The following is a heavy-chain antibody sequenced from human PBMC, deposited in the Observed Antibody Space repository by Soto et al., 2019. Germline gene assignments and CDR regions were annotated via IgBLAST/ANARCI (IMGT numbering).Heavy chain of an antibody. CDR1: GFTSSTYD. D-gene: IGHD6-13*01. CDR3: AKDGTVAAAGYYFDY. Sequence: YLSLSCAASGFTSSTYDMHWVRQAPGTGLEWVAVISYIGNDKYHADSVKGRFTISRDNSKNTVYLQMNSLRTEDTAVYYCAKDGTVAAAGYYFDYWGQGTLVTVAS. CDR2: ISYIGNDK. V-gene: IGHV3-30*18. J-gene: IGHJ4*02.